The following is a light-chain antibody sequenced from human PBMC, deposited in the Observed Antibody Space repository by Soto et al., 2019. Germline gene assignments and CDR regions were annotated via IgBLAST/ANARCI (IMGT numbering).Light chain of an antibody. CDR1: QSISNW. J-gene: IGKJ1*01. V-gene: IGKV1-5*03. Sequence: DIQMTQSPSTLSASVGDRVTITCRASQSISNWLAWYQQKPWKAPKLLIYKASSLESGVPSRFSGSGSGTEFTLTISSLQPDDFATYFCQQYSGYSTTFGQGTRVEVK. CDR2: KAS. CDR3: QQYSGYSTT.